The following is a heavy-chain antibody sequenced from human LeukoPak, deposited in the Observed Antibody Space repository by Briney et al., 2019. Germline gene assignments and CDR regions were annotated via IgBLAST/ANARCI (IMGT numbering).Heavy chain of an antibody. V-gene: IGHV3-21*01. CDR3: ARQQWLDGAYYFDY. J-gene: IGHJ4*02. Sequence: GGSLRLSCAASGFTFSGSTMNWVRQAPGKGLEWVSFISTSSSYIYYADSVRGRFTTSRDNAKNSLYLQVNSLRAEDTAVYYCARQQWLDGAYYFDYWGQGTLVTVSS. CDR2: ISTSSSYI. D-gene: IGHD6-19*01. CDR1: GFTFSGST.